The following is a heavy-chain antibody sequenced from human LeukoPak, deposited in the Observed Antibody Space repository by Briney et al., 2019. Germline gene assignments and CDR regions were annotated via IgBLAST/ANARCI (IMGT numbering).Heavy chain of an antibody. Sequence: GGSLRLSCAASGFTFNTYAMNWVRNAPGKGLEWVSSISGSGGNTYYADSVKGRFTISRDNSKNTLSLQMNSLRAEDTAVYYCAKGSVNYDILTGSYFDYWGQGTLVTVSS. J-gene: IGHJ4*02. CDR1: GFTFNTYA. CDR3: AKGSVNYDILTGSYFDY. D-gene: IGHD3-9*01. V-gene: IGHV3-23*01. CDR2: ISGSGGNT.